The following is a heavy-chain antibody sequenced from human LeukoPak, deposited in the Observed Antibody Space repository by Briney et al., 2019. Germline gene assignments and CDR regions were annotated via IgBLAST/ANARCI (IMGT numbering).Heavy chain of an antibody. CDR2: ISYDGSNK. D-gene: IGHD3-10*01. Sequence: GGSLRLSCAASGFTFSSYAMHWVRQAPGKGLEWVAVISYDGSNKYYADSVKGRFTISTDNSKNTLYLQMNSLRAEDTAVYYCARDLSGPRGYYYGMDVWGQGTTVTVSS. V-gene: IGHV3-30-3*01. J-gene: IGHJ6*02. CDR3: ARDLSGPRGYYYGMDV. CDR1: GFTFSSYA.